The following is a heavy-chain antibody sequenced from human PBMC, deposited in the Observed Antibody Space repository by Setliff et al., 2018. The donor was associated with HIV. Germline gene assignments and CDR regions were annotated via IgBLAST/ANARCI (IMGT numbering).Heavy chain of an antibody. CDR3: ARGPPAEDYYYYMDV. CDR2: INHSGST. V-gene: IGHV4-34*01. Sequence: SETLSLTCTVSGGSISSYYWSWIRQPPGKGLECIGEINHSGSTNYNPSLKSRVTISVDTSKRQFSLNLTSVTAADTAVYYCARGPPAEDYYYYMDVWDKGTTVTVSS. J-gene: IGHJ6*03. CDR1: GGSISSYY.